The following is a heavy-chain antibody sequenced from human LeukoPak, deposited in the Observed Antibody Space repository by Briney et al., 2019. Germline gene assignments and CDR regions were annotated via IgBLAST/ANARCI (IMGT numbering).Heavy chain of an antibody. D-gene: IGHD6-6*01. V-gene: IGHV3-30-3*01. CDR3: ARFSSTPD. J-gene: IGHJ4*02. Sequence: PGRSLRLSCAASGFTFSSYAMHWVRQAPGKGLEWVAVISYDGSNKYYEDSVKGRFTISRDNSKNTLYLQMNSLRAEDTAVYYCARFSSTPDWGQGTLVTVSS. CDR2: ISYDGSNK. CDR1: GFTFSSYA.